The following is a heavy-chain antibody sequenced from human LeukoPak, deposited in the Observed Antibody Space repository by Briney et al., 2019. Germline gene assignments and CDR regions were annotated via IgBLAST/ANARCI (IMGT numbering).Heavy chain of an antibody. CDR1: RFTFSNYW. V-gene: IGHV3-7*01. D-gene: IGHD7-27*01. CDR3: ANTGGLQI. J-gene: IGHJ4*02. CDR2: IKQDGSEK. Sequence: GGSLRLSCTASRFTFSNYWMTWVREAPGKGLEWVANIKQDGSEKNYVDSVKGRFTISRDNAKNSLYLQMNSLRAEDTAVYFCANTGGLQIWGQGTLVTVSS.